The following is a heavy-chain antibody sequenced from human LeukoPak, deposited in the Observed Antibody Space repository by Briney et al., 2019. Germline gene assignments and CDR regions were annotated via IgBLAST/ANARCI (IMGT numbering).Heavy chain of an antibody. CDR1: GFTFSDYW. D-gene: IGHD3-3*01. V-gene: IGHV3-74*01. J-gene: IGHJ4*02. CDR3: ASGPPFLKYFEY. CDR2: IDTDGSSA. Sequence: GGSLRLSCAASGFTFSDYWMHWVRQAPGKGLVWVSRIDTDGSSATYADSVKGRFTISRDNAKNTVYLQMNSLRVEDTGVYYCASGPPFLKYFEYWGQGTLVTVSS.